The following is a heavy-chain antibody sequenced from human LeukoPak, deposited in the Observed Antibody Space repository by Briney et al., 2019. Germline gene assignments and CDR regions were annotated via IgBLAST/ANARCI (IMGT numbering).Heavy chain of an antibody. D-gene: IGHD5-12*01. CDR1: GHTFTSYY. Sequence: GASVKVSCKASGHTFTSYYMHWVRQAPGQGLEWMGIINPSGGSTSYAQRFQGRVTMTRDMSTSTVYMELSSLRSEDTAVYYCARDRVATNGFDPWGQGTLVTVSS. CDR2: INPSGGST. V-gene: IGHV1-46*01. CDR3: ARDRVATNGFDP. J-gene: IGHJ5*02.